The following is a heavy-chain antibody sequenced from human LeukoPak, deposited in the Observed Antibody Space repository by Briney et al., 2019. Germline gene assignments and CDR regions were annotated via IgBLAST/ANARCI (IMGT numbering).Heavy chain of an antibody. CDR1: GASISSYY. J-gene: IGHJ4*02. CDR2: LFTSGST. CDR3: ARDTGDGFYDY. D-gene: IGHD5-24*01. V-gene: IGHV4-4*07. Sequence: SETLSLTCAVSGASISSYYWSSIRQPAGKGLEWIGRLFTSGSTKYNPSLKSRVTIVVDKSKKHFSLKLSSVTAADTAVYYCARDTGDGFYDYWGQGSLVTVSS.